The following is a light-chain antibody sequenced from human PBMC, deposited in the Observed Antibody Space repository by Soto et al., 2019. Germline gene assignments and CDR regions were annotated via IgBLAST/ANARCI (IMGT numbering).Light chain of an antibody. J-gene: IGKJ4*01. Sequence: IGMIQYAGTLSVYERGGVTFGCRASQSVTSNLAWYQHKPGQAPRLLIYGASTGATGIPARFIVCGPGTEYALALRSLHSYDSALPYCQHSHTGPVRFAGGTKVDIK. CDR3: QHSHTGPVR. V-gene: IGKV3-15*01. CDR1: QSVTSN. CDR2: GAS.